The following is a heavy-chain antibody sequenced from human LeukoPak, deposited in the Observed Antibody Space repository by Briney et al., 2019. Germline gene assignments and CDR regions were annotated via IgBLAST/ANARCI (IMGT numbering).Heavy chain of an antibody. J-gene: IGHJ4*02. D-gene: IGHD3-3*02. CDR3: ARDSISFPNYFDF. Sequence: SVQGRFTISRDNSKNTLYLQMNSLRAEDTAMYYCARDSISFPNYFDFWGQGTLVTVSS. V-gene: IGHV3-53*01.